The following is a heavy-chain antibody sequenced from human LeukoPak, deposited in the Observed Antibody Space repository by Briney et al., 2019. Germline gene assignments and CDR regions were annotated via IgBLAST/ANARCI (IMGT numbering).Heavy chain of an antibody. D-gene: IGHD6-25*01. V-gene: IGHV4-59*01. CDR2: IYYSGST. Sequence: SETLSLTRTVSGGSISSYYWSWIRQPPGKGLEWIGYIYYSGSTNYNPSLKSRVTISVDTSKNQFSLKQSSVTAADTAVYYCARGPRAGRNWFDPWGQGTLVTVSS. CDR3: ARGPRAGRNWFDP. J-gene: IGHJ5*02. CDR1: GGSISSYY.